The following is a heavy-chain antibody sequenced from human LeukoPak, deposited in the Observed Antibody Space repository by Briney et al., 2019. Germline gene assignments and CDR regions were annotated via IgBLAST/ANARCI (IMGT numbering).Heavy chain of an antibody. J-gene: IGHJ4*02. CDR2: INGEGGGT. Sequence: PGGGLRLSCAESGLTFSGDWMCWVSEGPGEGGGWGSRINGEGGGTNYAESARGGFTISRDNAKNTLYLQMNSLGAEDTAVYYCARARNCSSGTCYKDYWGQGTLVTVSS. CDR3: ARARNCSSGTCYKDY. CDR1: GLTFSGDW. V-gene: IGHV3-74*01. D-gene: IGHD2-15*01.